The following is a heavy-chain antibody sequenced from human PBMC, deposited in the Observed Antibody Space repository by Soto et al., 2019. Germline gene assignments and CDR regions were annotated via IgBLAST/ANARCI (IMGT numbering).Heavy chain of an antibody. J-gene: IGHJ4*02. CDR1: GFTFSSYW. D-gene: IGHD6-6*01. V-gene: IGHV3-74*01. CDR3: ARDKSAAPIYQFDY. Sequence: EVQLVESGGGLVQPGGSLRLSCAASGFTFSSYWMHWVRQAPGKGLVWVSRIDSDGSSTTYADSVKGRFTISRDNAKNTLYLQLNSLRAEDTAVYYCARDKSAAPIYQFDYWGQGTLVTVSS. CDR2: IDSDGSST.